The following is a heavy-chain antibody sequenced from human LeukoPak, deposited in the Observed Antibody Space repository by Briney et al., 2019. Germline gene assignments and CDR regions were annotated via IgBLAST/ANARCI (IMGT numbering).Heavy chain of an antibody. V-gene: IGHV5-51*01. CDR1: GCGFTSYW. CDR3: ARLVRSSSSPYDY. D-gene: IGHD6-6*01. J-gene: IGHJ4*02. Sequence: GAALKISFKGSGCGFTSYWIGWGRRMPGKGGEGMGRIYPGESDTRYSQYFQGQGTISADKSISTAYLQWSSLKASDTAMYYCARLVRSSSSPYDYWGQGTLVTVSS. CDR2: IYPGESDT.